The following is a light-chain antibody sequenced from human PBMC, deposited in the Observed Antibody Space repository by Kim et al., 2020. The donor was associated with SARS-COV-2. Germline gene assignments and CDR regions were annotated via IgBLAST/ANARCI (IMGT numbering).Light chain of an antibody. CDR3: LAWDRSLSGWV. V-gene: IGLV10-54*01. Sequence: TAVLTGTGNSNNVGNDGATWPRQHQGHPPKLLSCTNNIRPSGISENISPSRSRNTASLTITGLRPEDEADYYCLAWDRSLSGWVFGGGTQLTVL. CDR1: SNNVGNDG. CDR2: TNN. J-gene: IGLJ3*02.